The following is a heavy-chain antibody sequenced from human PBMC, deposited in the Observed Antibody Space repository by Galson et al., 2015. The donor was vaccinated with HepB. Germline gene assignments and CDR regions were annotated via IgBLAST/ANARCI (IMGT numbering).Heavy chain of an antibody. CDR2: ISGSGDST. V-gene: IGHV3-23*01. Sequence: SLRLSCAASGFTFSSFAMSWVRQAPGKGLEWVSAISGSGDSTYYAESVKGRFTISRDNSKNTLYLQMISLRAEDTAVYYCTKDPPPALIRVGPTVPDFSEFFQRWGLGTLVTVSS. CDR3: TKDPPPALIRVGPTVPDFSEFFQR. D-gene: IGHD1-26*01. J-gene: IGHJ1*01. CDR1: GFTFSSFA.